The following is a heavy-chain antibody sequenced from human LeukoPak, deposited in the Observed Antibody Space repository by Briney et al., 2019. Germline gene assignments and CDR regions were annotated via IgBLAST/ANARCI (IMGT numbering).Heavy chain of an antibody. Sequence: SETLSLTCTVSGVSVSSGSYYWSWIRQPPGKGLEWIGYIYYSGSTNYNPSLKSRVTISLDTFKSQFSLNLRSVTAAGTGVYYCATDRYGGNRLDYWGQGTLVTVSS. CDR2: IYYSGST. V-gene: IGHV4-61*01. CDR3: ATDRYGGNRLDY. J-gene: IGHJ4*02. D-gene: IGHD4-23*01. CDR1: GVSVSSGSYY.